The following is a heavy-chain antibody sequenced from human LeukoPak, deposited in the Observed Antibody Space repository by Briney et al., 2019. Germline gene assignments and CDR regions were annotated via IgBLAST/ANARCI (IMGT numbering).Heavy chain of an antibody. CDR1: GYSISSGYY. D-gene: IGHD1-1*01. CDR3: ARETVTDDFDY. J-gene: IGHJ4*02. Sequence: SETLSLTCTVSGYSISSGYYWGWIRQPPGKGPEWIGSHCHSGSTYYNPSLKSRVTMSVDTSKNQFSLKLTSVTAADTAVYYCARETVTDDFDYWGQGTLVTVSS. CDR2: HCHSGST. V-gene: IGHV4-38-2*02.